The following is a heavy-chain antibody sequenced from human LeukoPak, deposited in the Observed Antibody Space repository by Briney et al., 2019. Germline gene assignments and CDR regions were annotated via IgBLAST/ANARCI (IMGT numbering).Heavy chain of an antibody. CDR2: ISGSGGST. CDR1: GFTFSSYT. CDR3: AKDASGSNVYYFDY. D-gene: IGHD1-26*01. J-gene: IGHJ4*02. Sequence: GGSLRLSCAASGFTFSSYTMTWVRQAPGKGLEWVSGISGSGGSTYYADSVKGRFTISRDNSKNTLYLQMNSLRAEDTAVYYCAKDASGSNVYYFDYWGQGTLVTVS. V-gene: IGHV3-23*01.